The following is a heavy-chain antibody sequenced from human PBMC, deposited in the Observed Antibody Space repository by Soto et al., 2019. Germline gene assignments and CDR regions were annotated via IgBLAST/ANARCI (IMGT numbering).Heavy chain of an antibody. V-gene: IGHV4-59*01. Sequence: SETLSLTCTVSGGSISSYYWSWIRQPPGKGLEWIGYIYYSGSTNYNPSLKSRVTISVDTSKNQFSLKLSSVTAADTAVYYCARDRSGSYLYWFDPWGQGTLVTVSS. CDR2: IYYSGST. J-gene: IGHJ5*02. D-gene: IGHD1-26*01. CDR3: ARDRSGSYLYWFDP. CDR1: GGSISSYY.